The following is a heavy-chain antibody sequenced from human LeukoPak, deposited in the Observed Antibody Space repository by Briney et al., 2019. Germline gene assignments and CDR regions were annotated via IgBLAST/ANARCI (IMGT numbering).Heavy chain of an antibody. CDR1: GFTFSSYG. CDR2: ICYDGSKK. V-gene: IGHV3-30*19. J-gene: IGHJ3*02. Sequence: PGRPLRLSCAASGFTFSSYGMHWVRQSPGKVLEWLAVICYDGSKKYYADSVKGRFTISRDNSKNTLYLQMNSLRAEDTAVYYCARAIPVAGTSAFDIWGQGTMVTVSS. CDR3: ARAIPVAGTSAFDI. D-gene: IGHD6-19*01.